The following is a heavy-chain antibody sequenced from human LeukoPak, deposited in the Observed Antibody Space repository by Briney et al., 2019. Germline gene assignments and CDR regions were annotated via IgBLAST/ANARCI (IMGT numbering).Heavy chain of an antibody. V-gene: IGHV1-69*13. CDR3: ASRDYSNPYNWFDP. Sequence: ASVKVSCKASGGTFSSYAISWVRQAPGQGLEWMGGIIPIFGTANYAQKFQGRVTITADESTSTAYMELSSLRSEDTAVYYCASRDYSNPYNWFDPWGQGTLVTVSS. CDR2: IIPIFGTA. J-gene: IGHJ5*02. CDR1: GGTFSSYA. D-gene: IGHD4-11*01.